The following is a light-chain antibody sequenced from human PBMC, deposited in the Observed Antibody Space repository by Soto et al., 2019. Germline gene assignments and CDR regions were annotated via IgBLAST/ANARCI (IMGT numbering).Light chain of an antibody. CDR2: GAS. CDR1: QSVSSSW. J-gene: IGKJ1*01. Sequence: EIELTQSPGTLSLSPGERATLSCRASQSVSSSWLAWYQQKPGQAPRLLIYGASSRATGIPDRVSGSGSGTDFTLTSSILEPEDVAVYYCQQYGSSPWTFGQGTKVDI. CDR3: QQYGSSPWT. V-gene: IGKV3-20*01.